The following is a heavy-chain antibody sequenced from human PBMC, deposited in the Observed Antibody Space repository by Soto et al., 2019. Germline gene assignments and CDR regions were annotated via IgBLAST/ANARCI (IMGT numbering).Heavy chain of an antibody. CDR1: GGXISSSRSY. CDR2: IYYSGST. Sequence: XEXLSLTCTVSGGXISSSRSYWGWIRQPPWNGLEWIGSIYYSGSTYYNPSLKSRVTISVDTSKNQFSLKLSSVTAAHTAVYYCARHIESDFWSGYPPTEFDPWGQGTLVTVSS. CDR3: ARHIESDFWSGYPPTEFDP. J-gene: IGHJ5*02. D-gene: IGHD3-3*01. V-gene: IGHV4-39*01.